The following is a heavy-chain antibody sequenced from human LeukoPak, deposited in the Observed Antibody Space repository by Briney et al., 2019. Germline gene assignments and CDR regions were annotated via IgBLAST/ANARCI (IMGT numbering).Heavy chain of an antibody. J-gene: IGHJ3*02. V-gene: IGHV1-2*02. CDR1: GYTFTGYY. CDR3: ARDGNSGSYQAAFDI. Sequence: GSVKVSCKASGYTFTGYYMHWVRQAPGQGLEWMGWINSNSGGTHYAQKFQGRVTMTRDTSISTAYMELSRLRSDDTAVYYCARDGNSGSYQAAFDIWGQGTMVTVSS. CDR2: INSNSGGT. D-gene: IGHD1-26*01.